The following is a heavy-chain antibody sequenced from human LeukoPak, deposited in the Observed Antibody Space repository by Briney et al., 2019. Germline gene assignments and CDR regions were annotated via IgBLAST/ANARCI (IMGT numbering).Heavy chain of an antibody. D-gene: IGHD1-26*01. CDR1: GGSISSYY. J-gene: IGHJ6*03. Sequence: SETLSPTCTVSGGSISSYYWSWIRQPAGKGLEWIGRIYTSGSTNYNPSLKSRVTMSVDTSKKQFSLKLSSVTAADTAVYYCARVRGSSGSYEYYHYMDVWGKGTTVTISS. V-gene: IGHV4-4*07. CDR2: IYTSGST. CDR3: ARVRGSSGSYEYYHYMDV.